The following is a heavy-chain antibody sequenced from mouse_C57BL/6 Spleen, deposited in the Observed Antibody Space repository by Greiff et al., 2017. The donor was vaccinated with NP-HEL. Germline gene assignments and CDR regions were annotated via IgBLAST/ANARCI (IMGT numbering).Heavy chain of an antibody. CDR3: ARQLRRGYFDV. Sequence: EVQGVESGGGLVQPGGSLKLSCAASGFTFSDYSMYWVRQTPEKRLEWVAYISNGGGSTYYPDTVKGRFTISRDNAKNTLYLQMSRLKSEDTAMYYCARQLRRGYFDVWGTGTTVTVSS. J-gene: IGHJ1*03. CDR1: GFTFSDYS. D-gene: IGHD2-12*01. CDR2: ISNGGGST. V-gene: IGHV5-12*01.